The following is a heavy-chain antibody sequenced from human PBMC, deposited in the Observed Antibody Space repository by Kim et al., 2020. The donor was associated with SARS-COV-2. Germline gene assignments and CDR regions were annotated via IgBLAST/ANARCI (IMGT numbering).Heavy chain of an antibody. CDR1: GGSISSGGYY. J-gene: IGHJ5*02. D-gene: IGHD2-15*01. CDR3: ARGLGYCSGGSCCPPAA. V-gene: IGHV4-31*03. CDR2: IYYSGST. Sequence: SETLSLTCTVSGGSISSGGYYWSWIRQHPGKGLEWIGYIYYSGSTYYNPSLQRRVTISVDTSKNQFSLKLSSVTAADTAGYYCARGLGYCSGGSCCPPAAWGQGTLDTVSS.